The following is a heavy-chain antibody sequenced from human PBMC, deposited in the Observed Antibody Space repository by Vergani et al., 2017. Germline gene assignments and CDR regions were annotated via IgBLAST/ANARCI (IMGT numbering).Heavy chain of an antibody. CDR1: GGSISSGDYY. V-gene: IGHV4-30-4*01. J-gene: IGHJ5*02. CDR3: ARVEALWFGDGLFDP. D-gene: IGHD3-10*01. CDR2: IYYSGST. Sequence: QLQLQESGPGLVTPSQTLSLTCTVSGGSISSGDYYWSWIRQPPGKGLEWIGYIYYSGSTYYNPALKSRVTISVDTSKNQFSLKLSSVTAADTAVYYCARVEALWFGDGLFDPWGQGTLVTVSS.